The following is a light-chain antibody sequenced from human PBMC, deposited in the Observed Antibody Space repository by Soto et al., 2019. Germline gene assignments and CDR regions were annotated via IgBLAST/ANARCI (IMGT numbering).Light chain of an antibody. Sequence: EIVLTQSPATLSLSPGERATLSCRASQSVSSYLAWYQQKPGQAPRLLIYDASNRASGIPARFSGSGSGTDFTLTISSLEPEYFAVYYCQQRSNWNPGLTFGGGTKVEIK. V-gene: IGKV3-11*01. CDR3: QQRSNWNPGLT. CDR1: QSVSSY. J-gene: IGKJ4*01. CDR2: DAS.